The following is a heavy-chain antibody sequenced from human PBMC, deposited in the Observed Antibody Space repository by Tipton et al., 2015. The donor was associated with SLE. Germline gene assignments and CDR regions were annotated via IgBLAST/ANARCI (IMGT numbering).Heavy chain of an antibody. CDR2: IFHTGSA. D-gene: IGHD2-2*01. J-gene: IGHJ4*02. CDR3: ARDLRSTSDFFDY. CDR1: GASISTEGYS. Sequence: TLSLTCVVSGASISTEGYSWSWIRQPPGKGLEWIGYIFHTGSAYYNPSLRSRLTISLDRSNNQFSLKVNSMTAADTAVYRCARDLRSTSDFFDYWGQGTLVTVSS. V-gene: IGHV4-30-2*01.